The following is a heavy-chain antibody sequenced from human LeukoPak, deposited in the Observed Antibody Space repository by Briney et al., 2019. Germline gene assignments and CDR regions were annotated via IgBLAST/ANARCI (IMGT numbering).Heavy chain of an antibody. V-gene: IGHV3-66*01. J-gene: IGHJ5*02. Sequence: PGGSLRLSCAASGFTVSSNYMSWVRQAPGKGLEWASVIYSGGSTYYADSVKGRFTISRDNSKNTLYLQMNSLRAEDTAVYYCARAGGYDSSWFDPWGQGTLVTVSS. D-gene: IGHD5-12*01. CDR3: ARAGGYDSSWFDP. CDR2: IYSGGST. CDR1: GFTVSSNY.